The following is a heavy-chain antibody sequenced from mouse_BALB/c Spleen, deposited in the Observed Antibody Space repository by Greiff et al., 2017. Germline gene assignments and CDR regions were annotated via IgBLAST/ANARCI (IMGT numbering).Heavy chain of an antibody. V-gene: IGHV1S137*01. Sequence: QVQLQQSGAELVRPGVSVKISCKGSGYTFTDYAMHWVKQSHAKSLEWIGVISTYYGDASYNQKFKGKATMTVDKSSSTAYMELARLTSEDSAIYYCAREGYGNYAMDYWGQGTSVTVSS. D-gene: IGHD2-1*01. CDR2: ISTYYGDA. J-gene: IGHJ4*01. CDR3: AREGYGNYAMDY. CDR1: GYTFTDYA.